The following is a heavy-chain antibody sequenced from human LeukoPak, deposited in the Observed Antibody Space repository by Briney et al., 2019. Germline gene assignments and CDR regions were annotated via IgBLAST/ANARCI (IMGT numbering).Heavy chain of an antibody. CDR1: GGTFSSYA. D-gene: IGHD5-12*01. CDR3: ARDGYSGYDRMFFLGWFDP. J-gene: IGHJ5*02. Sequence: GASVKVSCKASGGTFSSYAISWVRQAPGQGLEWMGRIIPILGIANYAQKFQGRVTITADKSTSTAYMELSSLRSEDTAVYYCARDGYSGYDRMFFLGWFDPWGQGTLVTVSS. CDR2: IIPILGIA. V-gene: IGHV1-69*04.